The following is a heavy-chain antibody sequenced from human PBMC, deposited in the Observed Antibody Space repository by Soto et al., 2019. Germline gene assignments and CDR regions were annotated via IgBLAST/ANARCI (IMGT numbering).Heavy chain of an antibody. CDR1: GFIFNHYG. V-gene: IGHV3-30*18. CDR3: VXGDLDTAVVNSPDAFDF. D-gene: IGHD5-18*01. CDR2: ISFDGNNK. J-gene: IGHJ3*01. Sequence: PGGSLRLSCEASGFIFNHYGMHWVRQAPGKGLDWVAVISFDGNNKYYAQSVKGRFTISRDNSKNTLFLHMDSLRREDTAVYHCVXGDLDTAVVNSPDAFDFWGQGTMVTVSS.